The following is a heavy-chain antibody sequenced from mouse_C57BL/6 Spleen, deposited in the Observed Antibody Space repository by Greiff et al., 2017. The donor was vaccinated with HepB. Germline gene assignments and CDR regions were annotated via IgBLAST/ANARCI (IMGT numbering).Heavy chain of an antibody. J-gene: IGHJ2*01. V-gene: IGHV1-54*01. CDR1: GYAFTNYL. CDR3: TRGYFDY. CDR2: INPGSGVT. Sequence: QVQLQQSGAELVRPGTSVKVSCKASGYAFTNYLIEWVKQRPGQGLEWIGVINPGSGVTNYNEKFKGKATLTADKSSSTAYMQLSSLTSEDSAVYFCTRGYFDYWGQGTTLTVSS.